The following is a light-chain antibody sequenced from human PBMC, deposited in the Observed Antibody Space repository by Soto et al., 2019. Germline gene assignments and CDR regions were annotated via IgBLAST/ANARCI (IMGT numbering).Light chain of an antibody. V-gene: IGLV3-25*02. J-gene: IGLJ1*01. Sequence: SYELTQPPSVSVFPGQTARITCSGEALPKQYAYWYQQKPGQAPVLVIYKDSERPSGIPERFSGSSSGTTVTLTISGVQADDEADYYCQSADSSGIYQVFGTGTKGTVL. CDR3: QSADSSGIYQV. CDR2: KDS. CDR1: ALPKQY.